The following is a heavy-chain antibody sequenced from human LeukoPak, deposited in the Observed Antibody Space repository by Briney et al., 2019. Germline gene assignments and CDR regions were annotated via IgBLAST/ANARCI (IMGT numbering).Heavy chain of an antibody. D-gene: IGHD6-19*01. CDR3: ARVFTISSGWYRSFDY. CDR1: GYTLTSYG. J-gene: IGHJ4*02. Sequence: ASVKLSCKASGYTLTSYGISWVRQAPGQGLEWMGWISAYNGHTNYAQKVQGRVTMTTDTSTSTAYMELRSLRSDDTAVYYCARVFTISSGWYRSFDYWGQGTLVTVSS. V-gene: IGHV1-18*01. CDR2: ISAYNGHT.